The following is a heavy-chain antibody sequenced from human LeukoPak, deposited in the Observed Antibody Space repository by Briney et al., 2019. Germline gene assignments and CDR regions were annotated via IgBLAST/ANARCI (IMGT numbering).Heavy chain of an antibody. J-gene: IGHJ4*02. CDR2: IRSNGGST. V-gene: IGHV3-64D*06. CDR3: VKTVYGTMVRGVITSPFDY. CDR1: GFTFSSYA. D-gene: IGHD3-10*01. Sequence: PGGSLRLSCSASGFTFSSYAMHWVRQAPGKGLEYVSAIRSNGGSTYYADSVKGRFTISRDNSKNTLYLQMSSLRAEDTAVYYCVKTVYGTMVRGVITSPFDYWGQGTLVTVSS.